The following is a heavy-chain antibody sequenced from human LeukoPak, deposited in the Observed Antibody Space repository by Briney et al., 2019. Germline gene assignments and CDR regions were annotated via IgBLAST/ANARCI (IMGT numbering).Heavy chain of an antibody. J-gene: IGHJ5*02. Sequence: SETLSLTCAVYGGSFSGYYWSRIRQPPGKGLEWIGEINHSGSTNYNPSHKSRVTISVDTSKNQFSLKLSSVTAADTAVYYCARGGGIVVVPAAIWGFDPWGQGTLVTVSS. CDR2: INHSGST. V-gene: IGHV4-34*01. CDR3: ARGGGIVVVPAAIWGFDP. D-gene: IGHD2-2*02. CDR1: GGSFSGYY.